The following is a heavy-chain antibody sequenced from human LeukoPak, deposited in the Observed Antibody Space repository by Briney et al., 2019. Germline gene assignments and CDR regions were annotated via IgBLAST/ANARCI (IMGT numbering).Heavy chain of an antibody. J-gene: IGHJ4*02. CDR2: INPNSGGT. CDR3: ARDGILRFLEWLDY. Sequence: GASVKVSCKASGYTFTGYYMHWVRQAPGQGLEWMGWINPNSGGTNYAQKFRGRVTMTRDTSISTAYMELSRLRSDDTAVYYCARDGILRFLEWLDYWGQGTLVTVSS. V-gene: IGHV1-2*02. CDR1: GYTFTGYY. D-gene: IGHD3-3*01.